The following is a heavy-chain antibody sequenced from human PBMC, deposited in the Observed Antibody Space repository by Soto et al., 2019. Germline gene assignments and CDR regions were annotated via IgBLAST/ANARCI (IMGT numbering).Heavy chain of an antibody. V-gene: IGHV3-23*01. CDR2: ISGSGGST. J-gene: IGHJ5*02. Sequence: GGSLRLSCAASGFTFSSYAMSWVHQAPGKGLEWVSAISGSGGSTYYADSVKGRFTISRDNSKNTLYLQMNSLRAEDTAVYYCAKGGRFLEWFPWLDPWGQGTLVTVSS. CDR1: GFTFSSYA. CDR3: AKGGRFLEWFPWLDP. D-gene: IGHD3-3*01.